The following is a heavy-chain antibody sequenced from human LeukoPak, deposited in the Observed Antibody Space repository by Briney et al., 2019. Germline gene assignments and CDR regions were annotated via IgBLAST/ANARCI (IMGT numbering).Heavy chain of an antibody. CDR1: GFTSTTYG. CDR3: ARAGASNEFDY. V-gene: IGHV3-33*01. J-gene: IGHJ4*02. D-gene: IGHD2-8*01. CDR2: IWSDGSKT. Sequence: GGSLRLSCAASGFTSTTYGVHWVRQAPGKGLEWVAVIWSDGSKTYYVDSVKGRFTISRDYSKNTLYLQMSSLRAEDTAVYYCARAGASNEFDYWGQGTLVTVSS.